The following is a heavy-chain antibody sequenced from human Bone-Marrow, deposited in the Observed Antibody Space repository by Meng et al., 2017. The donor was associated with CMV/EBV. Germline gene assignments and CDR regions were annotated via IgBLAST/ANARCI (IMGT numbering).Heavy chain of an antibody. D-gene: IGHD1-26*01. CDR1: GDFLNNSNW. V-gene: IGHV4-4*02. J-gene: IGHJ4*02. CDR3: ATCDFIVGGNLRV. CDR2: IYHTGST. Sequence: GSLRPSCVVSGDFLNNSNWWTWVRQPPGRGLEWVGEIYHTGSTNFHPSLMSRVPMSVGKSKKQFSLKLDSVTAAETAVYYCATCDFIVGGNLRVWGLGNLVTVSS.